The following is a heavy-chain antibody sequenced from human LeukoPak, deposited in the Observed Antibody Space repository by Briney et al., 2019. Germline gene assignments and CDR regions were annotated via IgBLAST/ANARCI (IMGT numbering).Heavy chain of an antibody. Sequence: GESLRISCKGSGYSFTSYWIGWVRQMPGKGLEWMGIIYPGDSDTRYSPSFQGQVTISADKSISTAYLQWSSLKASDTAMYYCARHHYDFWSGYKYYYYMDVWGKGTTVTVSS. J-gene: IGHJ6*03. V-gene: IGHV5-51*01. CDR2: IYPGDSDT. CDR1: GYSFTSYW. D-gene: IGHD3-3*01. CDR3: ARHHYDFWSGYKYYYYMDV.